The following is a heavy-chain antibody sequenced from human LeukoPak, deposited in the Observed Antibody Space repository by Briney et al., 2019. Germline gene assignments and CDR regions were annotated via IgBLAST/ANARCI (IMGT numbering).Heavy chain of an antibody. J-gene: IGHJ4*02. CDR2: IWYDGSNK. CDR3: ARDRSYDFWSGYSTPDY. V-gene: IGHV3-33*01. D-gene: IGHD3-3*01. CDR1: GFTFSSYG. Sequence: GGSLRLSCAASGFTFSSYGMHWVRQAPGKGLEWVAVIWYDGSNKYYADSVKGRFTISRDNSKNTLDLQMNSLRAEDTAVYYCARDRSYDFWSGYSTPDYWDQGTLVTVSS.